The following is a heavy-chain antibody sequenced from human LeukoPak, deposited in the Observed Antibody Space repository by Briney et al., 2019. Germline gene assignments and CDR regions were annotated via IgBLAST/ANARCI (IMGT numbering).Heavy chain of an antibody. D-gene: IGHD1-20*01. V-gene: IGHV5-51*01. CDR1: GYSFTTYW. Sequence: GESLKISCKGSGYSFTTYWIGWVRQMPGKGLEWMVIIYPGESDTRYSPSFQGQVTISADKSISTAYLQWSSLKASDTAMYYCARLGTTSRGYNWYDAGTFDYWGQGTLVTVSS. J-gene: IGHJ4*02. CDR3: ARLGTTSRGYNWYDAGTFDY. CDR2: IYPGESDT.